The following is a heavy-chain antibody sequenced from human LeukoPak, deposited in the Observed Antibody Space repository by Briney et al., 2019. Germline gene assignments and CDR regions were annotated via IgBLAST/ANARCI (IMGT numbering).Heavy chain of an antibody. J-gene: IGHJ4*02. CDR1: GFTFSSYA. Sequence: AGRSLRLSCAASGFTFSSYAMHWVRQASGKGLEGVAVISYDGSSKNYADSVKGRFTISRDSSKNTLYLQMNSLRAEDTAVYYCARGSMVRGDIQPLDYWGQGPLVTVSS. CDR3: ARGSMVRGDIQPLDY. V-gene: IGHV3-30*04. D-gene: IGHD3-10*01. CDR2: ISYDGSSK.